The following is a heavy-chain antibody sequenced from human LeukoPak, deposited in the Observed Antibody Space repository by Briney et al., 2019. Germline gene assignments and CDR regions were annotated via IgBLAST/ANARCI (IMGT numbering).Heavy chain of an antibody. Sequence: PGGSLRLSCAASGFTFSSYYMHWIRQAPGKGLEWVADISYNGSNKYYADSVKGRFTISRDNSKNSLYLQMNSLRAEDTALYYCAEGSFALQYYYVSGGYYYACGFVYWGDGTLVTASS. D-gene: IGHD3-22*01. V-gene: IGHV3-30*18. CDR1: GFTFSSYY. CDR3: AEGSFALQYYYVSGGYYYACGFVY. CDR2: ISYNGSNK. J-gene: IGHJ4*01.